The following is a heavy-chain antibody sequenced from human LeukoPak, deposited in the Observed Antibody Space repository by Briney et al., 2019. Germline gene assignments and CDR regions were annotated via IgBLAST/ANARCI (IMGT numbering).Heavy chain of an antibody. J-gene: IGHJ6*02. V-gene: IGHV1-46*01. D-gene: IGHD3-10*01. CDR3: AREVRGAAAHYYGMDV. Sequence: GASVKVSCKASGYTFTSYYMHWVRQAPGQGLEWMGIINPSGGSSSYAQKFQGRVTMTRDTSTSTVYMELSSLRSEDTAVYYCAREVRGAAAHYYGMDVWGQGTTVTVSS. CDR1: GYTFTSYY. CDR2: INPSGGSS.